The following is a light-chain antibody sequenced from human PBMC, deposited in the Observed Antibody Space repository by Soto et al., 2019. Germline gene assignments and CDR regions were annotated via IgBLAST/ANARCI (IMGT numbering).Light chain of an antibody. CDR3: QQSYSTPWT. V-gene: IGKV1-39*01. CDR1: QGIHIH. J-gene: IGKJ1*01. CDR2: AAS. Sequence: MPLTHSPSTLSASLGYRFTINFRASQGIHIHLAWYQQKPGKAPNLLIYAASSLNSGVPSRFSGRGSGTDFTLTISSLQPEDCATYYCQQSYSTPWTFGHGTKVDIK.